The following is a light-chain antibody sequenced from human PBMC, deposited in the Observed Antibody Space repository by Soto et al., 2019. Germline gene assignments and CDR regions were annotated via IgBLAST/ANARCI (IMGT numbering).Light chain of an antibody. CDR1: SSDVGGYNY. V-gene: IGLV2-14*01. Sequence: QSALTQPASVSASPGQSITISCTGTSSDVGGYNYVSWYQQHPGKAPKLMIYEVSNRPSGVSNRFSGSKSGNTASLTISGLQAEDAADYYCSSYTSSSTRVFGGGTKLTVL. CDR3: SSYTSSSTRV. J-gene: IGLJ2*01. CDR2: EVS.